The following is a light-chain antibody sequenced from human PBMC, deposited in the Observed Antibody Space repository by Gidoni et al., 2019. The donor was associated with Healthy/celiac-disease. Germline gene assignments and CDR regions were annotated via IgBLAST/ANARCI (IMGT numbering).Light chain of an antibody. CDR3: QQYNSYSWT. CDR1: QSLSSW. V-gene: IGKV1-5*03. Sequence: DIQMTPSPSTLSASVGDRVTITCRASQSLSSWLAWYQQKPGKATKLLIYKASSLESGVPSRFSGSGSGTEFTLTISSLQPDDFATYYCQQYNSYSWTFGQGTKVEIK. J-gene: IGKJ1*01. CDR2: KAS.